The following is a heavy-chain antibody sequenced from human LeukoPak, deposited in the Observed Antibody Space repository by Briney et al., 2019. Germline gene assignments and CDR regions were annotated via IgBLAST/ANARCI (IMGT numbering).Heavy chain of an antibody. CDR1: GFTFSSYG. CDR3: ARRWGWGYFDL. V-gene: IGHV3-23*01. Sequence: PGGSLRLSCAASGFTFSSYGMSWVRQAPGKGLEWVSVISTSDTSTYYADSVKGRFTISRDNSKNTLYLQMNSLRAEDTAVYYCARRWGWGYFDLWGRGTLVTVSS. D-gene: IGHD3-16*01. J-gene: IGHJ2*01. CDR2: ISTSDTST.